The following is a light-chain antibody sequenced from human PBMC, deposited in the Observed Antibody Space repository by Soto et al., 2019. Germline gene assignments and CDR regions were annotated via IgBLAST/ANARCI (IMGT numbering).Light chain of an antibody. J-gene: IGKJ1*01. CDR3: QQYKSYSSWK. CDR2: KAS. Sequence: DIQMTQYPSTLSASVVDRVTITRRASQTINSWLAWYQQKPGKAPKLLIYKASYLQSWVPSTFSGSGSGTEFTLTISSLQPDDFATYYCQQYKSYSSWKFGQGTKVDI. CDR1: QTINSW. V-gene: IGKV1-5*03.